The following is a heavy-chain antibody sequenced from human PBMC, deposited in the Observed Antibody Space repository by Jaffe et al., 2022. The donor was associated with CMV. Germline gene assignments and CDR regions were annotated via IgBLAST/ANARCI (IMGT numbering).Heavy chain of an antibody. J-gene: IGHJ3*02. CDR3: ARDHPDSGAFDI. Sequence: EVQLVESGGGLVQPGGSLRLSCAASGFTFSSYEMNWVRQAPGKGLEWVSYISSSGSTIYYADSVKGRFTISRDNAKNSLYLQMNSLRAEDTAVYYCARDHPDSGAFDIWGQGTMVTVSS. CDR1: GFTFSSYE. V-gene: IGHV3-48*03. D-gene: IGHD1-26*01. CDR2: ISSSGSTI.